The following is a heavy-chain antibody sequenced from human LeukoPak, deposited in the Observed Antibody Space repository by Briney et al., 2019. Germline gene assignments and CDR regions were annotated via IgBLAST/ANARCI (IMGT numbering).Heavy chain of an antibody. J-gene: IGHJ4*02. D-gene: IGHD4-23*01. V-gene: IGHV3-48*02. CDR3: ARHDYGGNSGDY. CDR2: IGTSSSTI. Sequence: GGSLRLSCAASGFTFSSYSMNWVRQAPGKGLEWVSYIGTSSSTIYYADSVKGRFAISRDNAKNSLYLQMNSLRDEDTAVYYCARHDYGGNSGDYWGQGTLVTVSS. CDR1: GFTFSSYS.